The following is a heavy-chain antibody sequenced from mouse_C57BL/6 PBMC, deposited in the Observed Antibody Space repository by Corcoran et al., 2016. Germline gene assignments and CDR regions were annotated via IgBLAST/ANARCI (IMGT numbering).Heavy chain of an antibody. D-gene: IGHD1-1*01. J-gene: IGHJ3*01. Sequence: DVQLQESGPGLVKPSQSLSLTCSVTGYSITSGYYWNWIRQFPGNKLEWMGYISYDGSNNYNPSLKNRISITRDTAKIQFFLKLNSVTTEDTATYYCAFYGSSSPLFAYWGQGTLVTVSA. V-gene: IGHV3-6*01. CDR2: ISYDGSN. CDR3: AFYGSSSPLFAY. CDR1: GYSITSGYY.